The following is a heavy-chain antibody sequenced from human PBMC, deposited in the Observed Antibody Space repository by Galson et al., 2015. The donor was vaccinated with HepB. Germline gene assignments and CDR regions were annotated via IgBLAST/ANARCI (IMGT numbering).Heavy chain of an antibody. D-gene: IGHD3-22*01. J-gene: IGHJ1*01. V-gene: IGHV3-64D*06. CDR3: VKGFYYDTSGYSEYFHH. CDR1: GFTFSSYV. Sequence: SLRLSCAASGFTFSSYVMHWVRQAPGKGLEYVSAIRSNGNFTYYADSVKGRFTISRDNSKSTMYLQMSSLRAEDTAVYYCVKGFYYDTSGYSEYFHHWGQGTLV. CDR2: IRSNGNFT.